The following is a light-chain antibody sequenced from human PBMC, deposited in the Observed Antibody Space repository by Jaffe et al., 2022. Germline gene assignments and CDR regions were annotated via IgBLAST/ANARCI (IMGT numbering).Light chain of an antibody. CDR1: NIGSIG. V-gene: IGLV3-21*02. Sequence: SYVLTQPPSVSVAPGQTARITCGGSNIGSIGVHWYQQKPGQAPVLVVYDDSNRPPSGIPDRFSGSKSGNTATLTITRVEAGDEADYYCHMWDSVSEHHVLGGGTKLTVL. CDR3: HMWDSVSEHHV. CDR2: DDS. J-gene: IGLJ2*01.